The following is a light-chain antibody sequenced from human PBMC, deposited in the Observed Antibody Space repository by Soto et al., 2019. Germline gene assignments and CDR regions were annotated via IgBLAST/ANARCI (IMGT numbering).Light chain of an antibody. J-gene: IGKJ3*01. CDR3: QHYGNSPPEYT. CDR2: GAS. Sequence: EIVLTQSPGTLSLSPGERATLSCRASQSVSSSFLAWYQQRPGQAPSLLISGASYRATGIPDRFSGSGSGTDFTLTISRLEPEDFAVYYCQHYGNSPPEYTFGPGTKVDSK. V-gene: IGKV3-20*01. CDR1: QSVSSSF.